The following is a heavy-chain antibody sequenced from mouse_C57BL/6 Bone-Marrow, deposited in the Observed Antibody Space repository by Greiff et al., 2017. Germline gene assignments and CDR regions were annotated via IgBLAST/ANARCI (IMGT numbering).Heavy chain of an antibody. CDR1: GYTFTDYY. Sequence: EVQLQQSGPVLVKPGASVKMSCKASGYTFTDYYMNWVKQSHGKSLERIGVINPYNGGTSYNQKFKGKATLTVDKSSSTAYMELNSLTSEDSAVYYCARSGTGNDYWGQGTTLTVSS. V-gene: IGHV1-19*01. J-gene: IGHJ2*01. CDR3: ARSGTGNDY. CDR2: INPYNGGT. D-gene: IGHD4-1*01.